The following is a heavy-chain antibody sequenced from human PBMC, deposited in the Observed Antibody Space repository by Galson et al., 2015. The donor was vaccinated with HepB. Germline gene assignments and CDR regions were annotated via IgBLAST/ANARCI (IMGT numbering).Heavy chain of an antibody. V-gene: IGHV1-69*13. J-gene: IGHJ5*02. D-gene: IGHD3-16*01. Sequence: SVKVSCKASGCPFSSYAISWVRQAPGQGLEWMGGIIPIFGTANYAQNFQDRVTITADESTSTAYMELRSLRSDDTAVYYCARDPTPMITNWFDPWGQGTLVTVSS. CDR2: IIPIFGTA. CDR3: ARDPTPMITNWFDP. CDR1: GCPFSSYA.